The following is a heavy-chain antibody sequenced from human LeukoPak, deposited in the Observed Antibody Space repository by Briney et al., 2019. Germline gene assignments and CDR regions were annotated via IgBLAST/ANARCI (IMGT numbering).Heavy chain of an antibody. CDR1: GVSISSSNSY. J-gene: IGHJ4*02. Sequence: PSETLCLTCTVSGVSISSSNSYRGWVRQPPGKGLGWIGSIYYSATTHYNASLKSQVSISIDTSKNQCPLRLTSDCARQTGSGLFILPGGQGTLVTVSS. CDR3: ILP. CDR2: IYYSATT. V-gene: IGHV4-39*01. D-gene: IGHD3/OR15-3a*01.